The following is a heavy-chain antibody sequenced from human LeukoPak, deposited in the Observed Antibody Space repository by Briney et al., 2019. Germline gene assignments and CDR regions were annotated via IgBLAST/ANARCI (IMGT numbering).Heavy chain of an antibody. CDR2: IYYSGST. CDR1: GGSISSGGYY. D-gene: IGHD6-19*01. Sequence: PSQTLSLTCTVSGGSISSGGYYWSWIRQHPGKGLEWIGYIYYSGSTNYNPSLKNRVTISVDTSKNQFSLKLSSVTAADTAVYYCARDRHSSGWGNYYYYGMDVWGQGTTVTVSS. V-gene: IGHV4-31*03. J-gene: IGHJ6*02. CDR3: ARDRHSSGWGNYYYYGMDV.